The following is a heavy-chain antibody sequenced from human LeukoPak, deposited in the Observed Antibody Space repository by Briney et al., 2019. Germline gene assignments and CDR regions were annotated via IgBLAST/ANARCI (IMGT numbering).Heavy chain of an antibody. Sequence: GGSLRLSCAASGFTFSSYEMNWVRQAPGKGLEWVSYISSSGSTIYYADSVKGRFTISRDNAKNSLYLQMNSLRAEDTAVYYCARDGLYTPMRIAAAVYLDYWGQGTLVTVSS. CDR2: ISSSGSTI. V-gene: IGHV3-48*03. D-gene: IGHD6-13*01. CDR1: GFTFSSYE. CDR3: ARDGLYTPMRIAAAVYLDY. J-gene: IGHJ4*02.